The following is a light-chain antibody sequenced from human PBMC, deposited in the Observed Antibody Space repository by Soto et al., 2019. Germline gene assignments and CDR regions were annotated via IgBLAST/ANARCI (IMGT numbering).Light chain of an antibody. V-gene: IGKV3-11*01. Sequence: EVVLTQSPATLSLSPGERATLSCRASENISPFLAWYQQKPGQAPRLLIYETSNRASGIPPRFSGSGSGTDFTLTIRSLEPEDFALYYCQQHIGFPLTFGGGTKVEIK. J-gene: IGKJ4*01. CDR2: ETS. CDR1: ENISPF. CDR3: QQHIGFPLT.